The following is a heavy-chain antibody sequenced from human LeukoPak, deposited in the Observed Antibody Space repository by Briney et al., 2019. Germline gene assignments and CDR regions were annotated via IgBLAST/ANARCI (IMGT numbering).Heavy chain of an antibody. J-gene: IGHJ5*02. D-gene: IGHD2-2*01. CDR1: GYTFTGYY. CDR2: INPNSGGT. CDR3: ATIPGGYCSSTSCSRQTNWFDP. Sequence: GASVKVSCKASGYTFTGYYMHWVRQAPGQGLEWMGWINPNSGGTNYAQKFQGRVTMTRDTSISTAYMELSRLRSDDTAVYYCATIPGGYCSSTSCSRQTNWFDPWGQGTLVTVSS. V-gene: IGHV1-2*02.